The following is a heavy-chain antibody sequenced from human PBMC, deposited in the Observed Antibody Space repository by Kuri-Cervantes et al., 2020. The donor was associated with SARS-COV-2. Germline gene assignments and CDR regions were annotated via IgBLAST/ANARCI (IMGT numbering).Heavy chain of an antibody. CDR1: GGTFISYA. V-gene: IGHV1-69*10. J-gene: IGHJ4*02. CDR2: IIPIHGTA. D-gene: IGHD3-3*01. CDR3: ASYRAFWSVTAGIDH. Sequence: SVNVSCKPSGGTFISYAISWVRQAPGQGLEWMGWIIPIHGTANYAQKFQGRVTITADKSTSTAYMELSSLRSEDTAVYYCASYRAFWSVTAGIDHWGQGTLVTVSS.